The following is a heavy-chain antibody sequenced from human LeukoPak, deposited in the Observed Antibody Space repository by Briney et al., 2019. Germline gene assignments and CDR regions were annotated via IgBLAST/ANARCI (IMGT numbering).Heavy chain of an antibody. J-gene: IGHJ6*03. CDR3: ATAYYDFWSGYYTAGNYMDV. CDR1: GYSISNGYY. Sequence: SETLSLTCTVSGYSISNGYYWGWVRQPPGKGLEWIGSIYYSGSTYYNPSLKSRVTISVDTSKNQFSLKLSSVTAADTAVYYCATAYYDFWSGYYTAGNYMDVWGKGTTVTVSS. CDR2: IYYSGST. D-gene: IGHD3-3*01. V-gene: IGHV4-38-2*02.